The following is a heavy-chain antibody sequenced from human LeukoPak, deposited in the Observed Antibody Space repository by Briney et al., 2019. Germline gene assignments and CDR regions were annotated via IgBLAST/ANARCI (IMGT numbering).Heavy chain of an antibody. J-gene: IGHJ3*02. D-gene: IGHD3-22*01. CDR1: GYSFTSYW. Sequence: LGESLKISCKGSGYSFTSYWIGWVRQMPGKGLEWMGIIYPGDSDTRYSPSFQGQVTTSADKSISTAYLQWSSLKASDTAMYYCARTYDSSGTDAFDIWGQGTMVTVSS. CDR3: ARTYDSSGTDAFDI. CDR2: IYPGDSDT. V-gene: IGHV5-51*01.